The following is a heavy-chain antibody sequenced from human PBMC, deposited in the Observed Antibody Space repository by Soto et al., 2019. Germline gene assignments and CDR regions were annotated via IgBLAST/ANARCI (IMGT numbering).Heavy chain of an antibody. V-gene: IGHV3-30-3*01. D-gene: IGHD2-15*01. CDR3: AREPDIVVVVAATPYGMDV. CDR2: ISYDGSNK. CDR1: GFTFSSYA. J-gene: IGHJ6*02. Sequence: QVQLVESGGGVVQPGRSLRLSCAASGFTFSSYAMHWVRQAPGKGLEWVAVISYDGSNKYYADSVKGRFTISRDNSKNPLYLQMNSLRAEDTAVYYCAREPDIVVVVAATPYGMDVWGQGTTVTVSS.